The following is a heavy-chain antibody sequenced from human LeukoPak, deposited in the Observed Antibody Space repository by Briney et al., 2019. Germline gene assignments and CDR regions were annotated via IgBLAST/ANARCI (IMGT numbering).Heavy chain of an antibody. CDR1: GFTFSSYA. J-gene: IGHJ6*02. V-gene: IGHV3-21*01. D-gene: IGHD3-3*01. Sequence: GGSLRLSCAASGFTFSSYAMSWVRQAPGKGLEWVSSISSSSSYIYYADSVKGRFTISRDNAKNSLYLQMNSLRAEDTAVYYCARVGRITIKYGMDVWGQGTTVTVSS. CDR2: ISSSSSYI. CDR3: ARVGRITIKYGMDV.